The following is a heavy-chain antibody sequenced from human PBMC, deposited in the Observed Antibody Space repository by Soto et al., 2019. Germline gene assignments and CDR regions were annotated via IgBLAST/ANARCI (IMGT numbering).Heavy chain of an antibody. J-gene: IGHJ6*03. D-gene: IGHD1-20*01. CDR2: IIPILGIA. V-gene: IGHV1-69*02. CDR1: GGTFSSYT. CDR3: ASRGGIHSWNGYYMDV. Sequence: QVQLVQSGAEVKKPGSSVKVSCKASGGTFSSYTISWVRQAPGQGLEWMGRIIPILGIANYAQKFQGRVTITADKSTSTAYMELSSLRSEDTAVYSCASRGGIHSWNGYYMDVWGKGTTVTVSS.